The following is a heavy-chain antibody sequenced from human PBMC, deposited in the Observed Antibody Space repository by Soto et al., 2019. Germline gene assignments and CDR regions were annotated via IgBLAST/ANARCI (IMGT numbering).Heavy chain of an antibody. J-gene: IGHJ5*01. CDR2: ISGSGGST. CDR3: AKDLSVGLLWFGELFPIFDS. CDR1: GFTFSSYA. Sequence: EVQLLESGGGLVQPGGSLRLSCAASGFTFSSYAMSWVRQAPGKGLEWVSAISGSGGSTYYADSVKGRFTISRDNSKNTLYLQMNSLRAEDTAVYYCAKDLSVGLLWFGELFPIFDSWGQGTLVTVSS. D-gene: IGHD3-10*01. V-gene: IGHV3-23*01.